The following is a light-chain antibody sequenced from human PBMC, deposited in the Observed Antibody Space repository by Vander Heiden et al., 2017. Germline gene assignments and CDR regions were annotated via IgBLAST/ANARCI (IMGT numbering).Light chain of an antibody. CDR1: RSVSSY. CDR3: QQGSNWPLT. J-gene: IGKJ4*01. CDR2: DAS. Sequence: VLTQSPSTLSVSPGERVTISCRASRSVSSYLAWYQQKPGKATRLLIYDASSRASGIPARFSGSGSGTDFTLTISSIEPEDFAAYYCQQGSNWPLTFGGGTKVEIK. V-gene: IGKV3-11*01.